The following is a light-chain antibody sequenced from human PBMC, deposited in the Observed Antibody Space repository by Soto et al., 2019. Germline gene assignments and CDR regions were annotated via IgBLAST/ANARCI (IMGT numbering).Light chain of an antibody. CDR3: ASYASSNTVL. J-gene: IGLJ2*01. CDR2: DVS. V-gene: IGLV2-14*03. Sequence: QSVMTQPASVSGSPGRSITISCTGTSSDIGGYNYVSWYQQHPGKAPKLMIYDVSDRPSGVSNRFSGSKSGNTASLTISGLQAEDEADYYCASYASSNTVLFGGGTKLTVL. CDR1: SSDIGGYNY.